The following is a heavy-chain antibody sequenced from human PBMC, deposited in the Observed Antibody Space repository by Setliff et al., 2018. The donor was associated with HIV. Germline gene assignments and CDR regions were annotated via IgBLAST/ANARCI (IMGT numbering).Heavy chain of an antibody. CDR2: INHSVST. J-gene: IGHJ4*02. CDR1: GGSFSANY. D-gene: IGHD2-8*01. V-gene: IGHV4-34*01. CDR3: ARRARFCTSAACYRHFDF. Sequence: PSETLSLTCAVYGGSFSANYWSWIRRVPGKGLEWIGEINHSVSTNYNPSLQRRVIMSVDTSAKQFYLKVNSVTAADTAVYFCARRARFCTSAACYRHFDFCGEGTLFTVSS.